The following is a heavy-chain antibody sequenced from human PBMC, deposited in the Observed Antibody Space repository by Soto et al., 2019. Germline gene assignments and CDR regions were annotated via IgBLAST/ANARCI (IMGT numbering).Heavy chain of an antibody. Sequence: PGGSLRLSCAASGFTFSDYYMSWIRQAPGKGLEWASYISSSGSTIYYADSVKGRFTISRDNAKNSLYLQMNSLRAEDTAVYYCARDLSYYDSSGSIDYWGQGTLVTVSS. CDR3: ARDLSYYDSSGSIDY. V-gene: IGHV3-11*01. J-gene: IGHJ4*02. CDR2: ISSSGSTI. D-gene: IGHD3-22*01. CDR1: GFTFSDYY.